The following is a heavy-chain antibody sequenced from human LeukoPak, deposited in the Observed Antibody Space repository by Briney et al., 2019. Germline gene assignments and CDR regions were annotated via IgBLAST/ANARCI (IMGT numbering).Heavy chain of an antibody. Sequence: GGPLRLSCAASGFNFSLYGMHWVRQAPGKGLEWVTFENYDQSATVYADSVQGRFAISRDNSKNTVYLQMNSLRVEDTALYFCVKDQGECPGSRCYLRFLEYWGQGNLVIVSS. D-gene: IGHD3-3*01. V-gene: IGHV3-30*02. CDR1: GFNFSLYG. CDR2: ENYDQSAT. J-gene: IGHJ4*02. CDR3: VKDQGECPGSRCYLRFLEY.